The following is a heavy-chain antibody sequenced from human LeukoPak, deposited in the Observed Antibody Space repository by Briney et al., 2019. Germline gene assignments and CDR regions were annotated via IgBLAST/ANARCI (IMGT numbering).Heavy chain of an antibody. CDR2: ISSSSNTI. CDR3: ARLPVVPAAIIYYYYYYMDV. Sequence: PGGSLRLSCAASGFTFSSYGMTWVRQAPGKGLEWVSSISSSSNTIYYADSVKGRFTISRDNAKKSLYLQMTSLRVEDTAVYYCARLPVVPAAIIYYYYYYMDVWGKGTTVTVSS. D-gene: IGHD2-2*01. J-gene: IGHJ6*03. V-gene: IGHV3-48*01. CDR1: GFTFSSYG.